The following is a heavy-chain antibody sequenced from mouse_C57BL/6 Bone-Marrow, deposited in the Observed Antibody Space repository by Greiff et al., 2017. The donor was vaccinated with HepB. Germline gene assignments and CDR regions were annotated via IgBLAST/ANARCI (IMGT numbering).Heavy chain of an antibody. J-gene: IGHJ4*01. Sequence: VQLQQSGPELVKPGASVKISCKASGYAFSSSWMNWVKQRPGKGLEWIGRIYPGDGDTNYNGKFKGKATLTADKSSSTAYMQLSSLTSVDSAVYFCARIGRDYAMDYWGQGTSVTGSS. CDR2: IYPGDGDT. CDR3: ARIGRDYAMDY. V-gene: IGHV1-82*01. CDR1: GYAFSSSW. D-gene: IGHD3-1*01.